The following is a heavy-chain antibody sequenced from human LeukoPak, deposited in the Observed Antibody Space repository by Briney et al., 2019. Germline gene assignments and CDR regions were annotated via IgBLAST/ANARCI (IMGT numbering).Heavy chain of an antibody. J-gene: IGHJ4*02. CDR2: INSDGSIT. CDR3: ARDPYDSSGYYYGY. Sequence: GGSLRLSCAASGFTFSRNWMHWVRQAPGKGLVWVSRINSDGSITNCADSVKGRFTISRDNAKNTLYLQMSSLRAEDTAVYYCARDPYDSSGYYYGYWGQGTLVTVSS. D-gene: IGHD3-22*01. CDR1: GFTFSRNW. V-gene: IGHV3-74*01.